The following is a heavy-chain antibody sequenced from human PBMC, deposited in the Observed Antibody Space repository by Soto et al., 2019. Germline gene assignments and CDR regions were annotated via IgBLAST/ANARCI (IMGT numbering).Heavy chain of an antibody. J-gene: IGHJ4*02. V-gene: IGHV1-8*01. D-gene: IGHD1-26*01. Sequence: ASVKVSCKASGYSFTSLDINWVRQTAGQGLEWMGWMQPSTGRTGYAQKFQGRVTMTRDTSINTAYMELTTLTSGDTAFYYCARGVSAGVDYWGQGTLVTVSS. CDR3: ARGVSAGVDY. CDR1: GYSFTSLD. CDR2: MQPSTGRT.